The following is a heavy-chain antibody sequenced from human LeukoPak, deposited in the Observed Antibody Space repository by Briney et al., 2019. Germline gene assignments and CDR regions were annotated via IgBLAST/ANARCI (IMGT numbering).Heavy chain of an antibody. D-gene: IGHD3-10*01. CDR1: GFTFSSNP. CDR2: TSHDENNK. J-gene: IGHJ4*02. V-gene: IGHV3-30-3*01. CDR3: AKDVFGSIDY. Sequence: GGSLRLSCAASGFTFSSNPMHWVRQAPGKGLDWVAVTSHDENNKYYADSVRGRFTISRDNSKNTLYLQMNSLRIEDTAVYYGAKDVFGSIDYWGEGTLVTVSS.